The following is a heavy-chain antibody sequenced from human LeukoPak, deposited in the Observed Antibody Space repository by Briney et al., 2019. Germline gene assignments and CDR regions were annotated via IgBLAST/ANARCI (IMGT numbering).Heavy chain of an antibody. V-gene: IGHV3-23*01. D-gene: IGHD3-22*01. J-gene: IGHJ4*02. CDR1: GFTLSSYA. CDR3: ANDYDSSVSYEGY. Sequence: GGSLRLSCAASGFTLSSYAMSWVRQAPGKGLEWVSLISRSGVNTHYADSVKGRFTISRDTSKNTLYLQMNSLRPEDTAVYYCANDYDSSVSYEGYWGQGTLVTVSS. CDR2: ISRSGVNT.